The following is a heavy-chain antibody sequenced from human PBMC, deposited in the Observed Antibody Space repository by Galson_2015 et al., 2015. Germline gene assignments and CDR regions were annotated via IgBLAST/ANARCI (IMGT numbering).Heavy chain of an antibody. CDR2: TYYRSKWYN. Sequence: CAISGDSVSSNSAAWNWIRQSPSRGLEWLGRTYYRSKWYNDYAVSVKSRITINPDTSKNQFSLQLNSVTPEDTAVYYCARFRLGYCSSTSCTSTYYYYYGMDVWGQGTTVTVSS. CDR3: ARFRLGYCSSTSCTSTYYYYYGMDV. V-gene: IGHV6-1*01. D-gene: IGHD2-2*01. CDR1: GDSVSSNSAA. J-gene: IGHJ6*02.